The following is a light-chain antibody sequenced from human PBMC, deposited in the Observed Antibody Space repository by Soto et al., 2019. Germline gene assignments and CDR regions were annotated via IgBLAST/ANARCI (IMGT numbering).Light chain of an antibody. V-gene: IGKV1-5*03. CDR3: QHYNSYSEA. Sequence: DIQMNQSPSTLSGSVGDRVTITCRASHTISSWLACYQQKPGKAPKLLIYKASTLKSGVPSRFSGSGSGTEFTLTISSLQPDDFATYYCQHYNSYSEAFGQGTKVDIK. CDR2: KAS. CDR1: HTISSW. J-gene: IGKJ1*01.